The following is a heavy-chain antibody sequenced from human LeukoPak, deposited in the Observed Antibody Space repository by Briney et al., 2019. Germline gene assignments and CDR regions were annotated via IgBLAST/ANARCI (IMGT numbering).Heavy chain of an antibody. CDR2: ISSYNDNT. CDR3: ARNSYYYDSSGYYPDY. D-gene: IGHD3-22*01. CDR1: GYTFSNYG. V-gene: IGHV1-18*01. Sequence: ASVKVSCKASGYTFSNYGISRVRQAPGQGLEWMGWISSYNDNTNYAQKLQGRVTMTTDTSTSTAYMELRSLRSDDTAVYYCARNSYYYDSSGYYPDYWGQGTLVTVSS. J-gene: IGHJ4*02.